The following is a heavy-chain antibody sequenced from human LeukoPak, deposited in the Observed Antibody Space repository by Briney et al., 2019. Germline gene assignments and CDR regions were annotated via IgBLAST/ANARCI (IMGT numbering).Heavy chain of an antibody. CDR2: INAGNGNT. V-gene: IGHV1-3*01. CDR3: ARFGSYYVPLHCAFDI. J-gene: IGHJ3*02. D-gene: IGHD1-26*01. Sequence: ASVKVSCKASGYTFTSYAMHWVRQAPGQRLEWMGWINAGNGNTKYSQKFQGRVTITRDTSASTAYMELSGLRSEDTAVYYCARFGSYYVPLHCAFDIWGQGTMVTVSS. CDR1: GYTFTSYA.